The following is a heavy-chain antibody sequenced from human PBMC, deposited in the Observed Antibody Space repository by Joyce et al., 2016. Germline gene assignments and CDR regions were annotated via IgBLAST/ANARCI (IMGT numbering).Heavy chain of an antibody. CDR1: GIPFITYA. Sequence: EAQLLESGGGLVQPGGSLRLSCAVSGIPFITYAMSWVRQAPGKGLEWVSSISGSGGTTFSADSVRGRFTISRDNSKNMLYLQMNTLRAEDTAVYFCAKHYYDASGHFDYWGLGTPVTVSS. J-gene: IGHJ4*02. CDR2: ISGSGGTT. CDR3: AKHYYDASGHFDY. V-gene: IGHV3-23*01. D-gene: IGHD3-22*01.